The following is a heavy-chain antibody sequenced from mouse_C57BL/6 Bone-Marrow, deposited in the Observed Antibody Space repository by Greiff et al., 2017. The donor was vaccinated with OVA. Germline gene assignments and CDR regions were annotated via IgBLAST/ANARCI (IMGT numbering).Heavy chain of an antibody. Sequence: EVKLVESGGDLVKPGGSLKLSCAASGFTFSSYGMSWVRQTPDTRLEWVATISSGGSYTYYPDSVKGRFTISRDNAKNTLYLQMSSLKSEDTAMYYCARLFAYWGQGTLVTVSA. V-gene: IGHV5-6*01. CDR2: ISSGGSYT. J-gene: IGHJ3*01. CDR3: ARLFAY. CDR1: GFTFSSYG.